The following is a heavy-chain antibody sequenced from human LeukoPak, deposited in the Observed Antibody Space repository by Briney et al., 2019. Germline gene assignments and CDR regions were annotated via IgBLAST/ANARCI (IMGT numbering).Heavy chain of an antibody. J-gene: IGHJ4*02. V-gene: IGHV3-9*01. CDR3: ARARVWTNRSPDY. Sequence: GGSLRLSCAASGFTFDDYAMHWVRQAPGKGLEWVSGISWNSGSIGYADSVKGRFTISRDNAKNSLYLQMNSLRAEDTAVYYCARARVWTNRSPDYWGQGTLVTVSS. CDR1: GFTFDDYA. D-gene: IGHD6-13*01. CDR2: ISWNSGSI.